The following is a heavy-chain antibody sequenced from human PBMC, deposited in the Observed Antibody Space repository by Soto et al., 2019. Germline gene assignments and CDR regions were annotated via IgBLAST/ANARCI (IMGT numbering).Heavy chain of an antibody. Sequence: ELQLLESGGGFVQPGGSLRLSCTASGFGLSTYAISWVRQAQGKGLEWVSVISANSGNTDYADSVKGRFTISRDKSENMVFLQMNRLRAEDTAVYYCALPSCGGDCYSPFDYWGQGTLVTVSS. CDR1: GFGLSTYA. J-gene: IGHJ4*02. CDR2: ISANSGNT. D-gene: IGHD2-21*02. V-gene: IGHV3-23*01. CDR3: ALPSCGGDCYSPFDY.